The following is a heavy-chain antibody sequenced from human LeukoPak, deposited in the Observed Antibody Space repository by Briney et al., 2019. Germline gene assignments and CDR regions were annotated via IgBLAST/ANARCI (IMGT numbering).Heavy chain of an antibody. V-gene: IGHV1-2*04. Sequence: ASVKVSCKTSGYTFSRYGISWVRQAPGQGLEWMGWINPNSGGTNYAQKFQGWVTMTRDTSISTAYMELSRLRSDDTAVYYCAREYSSSWFEGYYYGMDVWGQGTTVTVSS. CDR3: AREYSSSWFEGYYYGMDV. CDR2: INPNSGGT. J-gene: IGHJ6*02. CDR1: GYTFSRYG. D-gene: IGHD6-13*01.